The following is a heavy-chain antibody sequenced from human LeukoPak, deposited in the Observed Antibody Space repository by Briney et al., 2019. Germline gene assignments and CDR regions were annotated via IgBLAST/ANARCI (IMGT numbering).Heavy chain of an antibody. J-gene: IGHJ6*02. V-gene: IGHV1-24*01. D-gene: IGHD2-2*01. Sequence: ASVKVSCKVSGDTLTELSIHWVRQAPGKGLEWMGGSDPEDGELIYAQKFQGRVTMTEDTSTDTAYMELSSLRSEDTAVYYCATVSMDYQLTDYGMDVWGQGTTVTVSS. CDR2: SDPEDGEL. CDR1: GDTLTELS. CDR3: ATVSMDYQLTDYGMDV.